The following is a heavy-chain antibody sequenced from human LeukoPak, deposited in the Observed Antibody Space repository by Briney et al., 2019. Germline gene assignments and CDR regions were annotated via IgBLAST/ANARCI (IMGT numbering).Heavy chain of an antibody. J-gene: IGHJ6*02. CDR2: INHSGST. V-gene: IGHV4-34*01. Sequence: SETLSLTCAVYGGSFSGYYWSWIRQPPGKGLEWIGEINHSGSTNYNPSLKSRVTISVDTSKNQFSLKLSSVTAADTAAYYCARQDRKDILTGYYYYYYGMDVWGQGTTVTVSS. D-gene: IGHD3-9*01. CDR3: ARQDRKDILTGYYYYYYGMDV. CDR1: GGSFSGYY.